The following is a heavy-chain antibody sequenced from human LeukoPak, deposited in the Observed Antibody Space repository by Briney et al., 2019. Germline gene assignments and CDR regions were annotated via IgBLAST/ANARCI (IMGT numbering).Heavy chain of an antibody. CDR3: SRDRLGGLDL. CDR1: GFDFSTYA. Sequence: PGGSLRLSCAASGFDFSTYAINWVRQAPGRGLEWVSSISTMSNYIFYGDSVKGRFTISRDNAKNSVYLQMNSLRPEDTAVYYCSRDRLGGLDLWGQGTLVTVSS. D-gene: IGHD5-12*01. V-gene: IGHV3-21*01. J-gene: IGHJ5*02. CDR2: ISTMSNYI.